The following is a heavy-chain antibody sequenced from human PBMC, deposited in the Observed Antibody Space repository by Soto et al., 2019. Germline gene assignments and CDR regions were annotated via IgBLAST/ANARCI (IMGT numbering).Heavy chain of an antibody. J-gene: IGHJ6*02. CDR3: AKRRREAGLYYYYYYGMDV. CDR1: GFTFSSYA. V-gene: IGHV3-23*01. Sequence: GGSLRLSCAASGFTFSSYAMSWVRQAPGKGLEWVSAISGSGGSTYYADSVKGRFTISRDNSKNTLYLQMNSLRAEDTAVYYCAKRRREAGLYYYYYYGMDVWGQGTTVTVSS. CDR2: ISGSGGST. D-gene: IGHD6-25*01.